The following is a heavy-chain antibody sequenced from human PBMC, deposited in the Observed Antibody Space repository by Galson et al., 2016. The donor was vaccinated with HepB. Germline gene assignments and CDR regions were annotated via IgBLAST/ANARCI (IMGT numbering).Heavy chain of an antibody. Sequence: SLRLSCAASGLTFSSYGMTWVRQAPGKGLEWVSSISGSGGSTYYADSVKGRFTISRDNSKNTLDLQMNRLRAEDTAVYYCAKWRYGCYWGQGTLVTVSS. J-gene: IGHJ4*02. CDR2: ISGSGGST. CDR3: AKWRYGCY. D-gene: IGHD1-14*01. V-gene: IGHV3-23*01. CDR1: GLTFSSYG.